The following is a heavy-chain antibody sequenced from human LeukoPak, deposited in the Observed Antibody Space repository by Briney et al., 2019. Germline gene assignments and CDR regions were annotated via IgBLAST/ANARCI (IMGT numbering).Heavy chain of an antibody. D-gene: IGHD5-18*01. CDR3: SRLQYTYGSEFDH. CDR1: GDSISTTAYY. J-gene: IGHJ4*02. V-gene: IGHV4-39*01. Sequence: PSETLSVTCSVSGDSISTTAYYWAWIRQPPGKGLEWIGNIYYSGNTFHSPSLRSRVTISVDTSKNQFSLKLTSVTAADMAVYYCSRLQYTYGSEFDHWGQGTLVTVSS. CDR2: IYYSGNT.